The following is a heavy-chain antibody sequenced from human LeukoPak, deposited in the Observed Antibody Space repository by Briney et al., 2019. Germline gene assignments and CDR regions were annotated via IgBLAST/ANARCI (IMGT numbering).Heavy chain of an antibody. CDR3: AKGLYCTSTSCYMGNYYYDYMDV. CDR2: VWHDGNNK. CDR1: GFSLSTYG. V-gene: IGHV3-33*06. J-gene: IGHJ6*03. Sequence: PGGSLRLSCAASGFSLSTYGMHWVRQAPGKGLEWVAVVWHDGNNKYYADSVRGRFTFSRDNSKRTLYLQMNSLRAEDTAVYYCAKGLYCTSTSCYMGNYYYDYMDVWAKGPRSPSP. D-gene: IGHD2-2*01.